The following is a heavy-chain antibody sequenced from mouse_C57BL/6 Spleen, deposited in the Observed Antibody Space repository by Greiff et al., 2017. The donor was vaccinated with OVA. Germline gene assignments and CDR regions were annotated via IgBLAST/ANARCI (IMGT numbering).Heavy chain of an antibody. J-gene: IGHJ4*01. D-gene: IGHD1-1*01. CDR1: GYTFTDYY. CDR2: INPYNGGT. CDR3: AREVYGSSPYYAMDY. Sequence: EVQRVESGPVLVKPGASVKMSCKASGYTFTDYYMNWVKQSHGKSLEWIGVINPYNGGTSYNQKFKGKATLTVDKSSSTAYMELNSLTSEDSAVYYCAREVYGSSPYYAMDYWGQGTSVTVSS. V-gene: IGHV1-19*01.